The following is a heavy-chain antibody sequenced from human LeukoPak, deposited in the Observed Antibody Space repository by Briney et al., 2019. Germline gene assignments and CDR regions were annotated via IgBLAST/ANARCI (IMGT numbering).Heavy chain of an antibody. D-gene: IGHD6-19*01. V-gene: IGHV4-59*08. Sequence: MASETLSLTCTVSGGSISSYYWSWIRQPPGEGLEWIGYIYYTGSTNYTPSLRSRVTISVDTSENQFSLKLSSVTAADTAVYYCARNGVAGSLYYLDYWGQGTLVTVSS. CDR1: GGSISSYY. CDR3: ARNGVAGSLYYLDY. J-gene: IGHJ4*02. CDR2: IYYTGST.